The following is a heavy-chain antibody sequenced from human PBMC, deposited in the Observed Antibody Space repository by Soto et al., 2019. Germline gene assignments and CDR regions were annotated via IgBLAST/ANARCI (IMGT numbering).Heavy chain of an antibody. CDR3: ARDQRQYSSSWYYYGMDV. J-gene: IGHJ6*02. V-gene: IGHV1-69*13. CDR2: IIPIFGTA. CDR1: GGTFSSYA. Sequence: GASVKVSCKASGGTFSSYAISWLRQAPGQGLEWMGGIIPIFGTANYAQKFQGRVTITADESTSTAYMELSSLRSEDTAVYYCARDQRQYSSSWYYYGMDVWGQGTTVTVSS. D-gene: IGHD6-13*01.